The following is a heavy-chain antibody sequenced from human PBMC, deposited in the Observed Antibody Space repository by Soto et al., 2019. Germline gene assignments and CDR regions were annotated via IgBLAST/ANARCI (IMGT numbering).Heavy chain of an antibody. D-gene: IGHD6-13*01. CDR1: GYSISSCYY. CDR2: IYHSGST. V-gene: IGHV4-38-2*02. J-gene: IGHJ4*02. Sequence: PSETLSLTCAVSGYSISSCYYWGWIRQRPGKGLECIVSIYHSGSTYYNPSLKSRVTISVDTSKNQFSLKLSSVTAADTAVYYCARDTAAAGNYFDPWGQGTPVTVSS. CDR3: ARDTAAAGNYFDP.